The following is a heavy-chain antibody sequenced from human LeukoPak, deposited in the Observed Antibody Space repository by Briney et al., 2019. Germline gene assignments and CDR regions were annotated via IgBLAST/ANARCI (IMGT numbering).Heavy chain of an antibody. CDR1: GFTFSSYG. D-gene: IGHD5-24*01. CDR3: AKDWRWKQNIYGMNV. V-gene: IGHV3-30*18. Sequence: PGRSLRLSCAASGFTFSSYGMHWVRQAPGKGLEWVAVISYDGSNKYYTDSVKGRFTISRDNAKNTLYLQMNNLRAEDTAVYHCAKDWRWKQNIYGMNVWGQGTTVTVSS. CDR2: ISYDGSNK. J-gene: IGHJ6*02.